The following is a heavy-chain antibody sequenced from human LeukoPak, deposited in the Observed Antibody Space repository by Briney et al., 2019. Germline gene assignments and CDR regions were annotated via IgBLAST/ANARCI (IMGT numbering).Heavy chain of an antibody. CDR3: ARVNSGWYSYYFDY. V-gene: IGHV3-74*01. D-gene: IGHD6-19*01. Sequence: GGSLRLSCAASGFTFSSYWMHWVRQAPGKGLVWVSHINSDGSSRTYADSVKGRFTISRDNAKNTLYLQLNSLRAEDTAVYYCARVNSGWYSYYFDYWGQGTLVTVSS. CDR1: GFTFSSYW. J-gene: IGHJ4*02. CDR2: INSDGSSR.